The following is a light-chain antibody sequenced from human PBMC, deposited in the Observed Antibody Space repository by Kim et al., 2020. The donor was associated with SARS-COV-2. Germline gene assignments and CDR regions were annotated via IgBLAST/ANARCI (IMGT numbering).Light chain of an antibody. CDR2: DAT. Sequence: SVSPGERATLSCRASQSVDSHLAWYQQKPGQVPRLLIYDATNRATGIPARFSASESGTDFTLTISSLEPEDFAVYYCQQGSHWPTFGGGTKVDIK. J-gene: IGKJ4*01. CDR3: QQGSHWPT. CDR1: QSVDSH. V-gene: IGKV3-11*01.